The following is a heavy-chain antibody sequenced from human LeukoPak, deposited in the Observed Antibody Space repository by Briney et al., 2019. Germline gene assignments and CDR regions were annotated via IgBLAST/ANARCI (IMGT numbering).Heavy chain of an antibody. V-gene: IGHV4-39*07. J-gene: IGHJ4*02. CDR1: GFTFNNYA. CDR3: ARGTLYSGWSYYLDY. D-gene: IGHD6-19*01. CDR2: IYYTGTT. Sequence: PGGSLRLSCAASGFTFNNYAMSWIRQPPGKGLEWLGSIYYTGTTYYNPSLNHRVTISVDTSQNQFSLRLSSVTAADTAVYYCARGTLYSGWSYYLDYWGQGTLVTVSS.